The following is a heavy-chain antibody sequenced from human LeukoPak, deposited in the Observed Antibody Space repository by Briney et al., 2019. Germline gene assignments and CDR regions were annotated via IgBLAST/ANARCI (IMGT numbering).Heavy chain of an antibody. D-gene: IGHD6-6*01. CDR2: IYPGDSDT. Sequence: GESLKISCKGSGYSFTSYWIGWVRQMPGKGLEWMGIIYPGDSDTRYSPSFQGQVTISADKSISTAYLQWSSLKASGTAMYYCACMGSSSSRGLDYWGQGTLVTVSS. J-gene: IGHJ4*02. CDR3: ACMGSSSSRGLDY. V-gene: IGHV5-51*06. CDR1: GYSFTSYW.